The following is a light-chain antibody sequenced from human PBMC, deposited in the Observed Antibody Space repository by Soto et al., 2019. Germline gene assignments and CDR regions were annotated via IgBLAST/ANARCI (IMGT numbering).Light chain of an antibody. V-gene: IGKV3-11*01. CDR1: QSISYY. Sequence: EIVLTQSPSTLSFSAGERATLSCRASQSISYYLAWYQQKPGQAPRLLIYDASNRATGIPPRFSGSGSGTDFTLTISSLESEDFAVYFCQQRGNWPPTFGGGTKVDI. CDR2: DAS. CDR3: QQRGNWPPT. J-gene: IGKJ4*01.